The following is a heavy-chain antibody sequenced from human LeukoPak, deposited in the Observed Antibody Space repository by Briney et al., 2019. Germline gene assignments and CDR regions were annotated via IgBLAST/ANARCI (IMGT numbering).Heavy chain of an antibody. D-gene: IGHD6-19*01. CDR3: AKVPPEGWSDFDY. CDR2: IYSGGST. J-gene: IGHJ4*02. CDR1: GFTVSSNY. Sequence: PGGSLRLSCAASGFTVSSNYMSWVRQAPGKGLEWVSVIYSGGSTYYADSVKGRFTISRDNSKNTLYLQMNSLRAEDTAVYYCAKVPPEGWSDFDYWGQGTLVTVSS. V-gene: IGHV3-53*01.